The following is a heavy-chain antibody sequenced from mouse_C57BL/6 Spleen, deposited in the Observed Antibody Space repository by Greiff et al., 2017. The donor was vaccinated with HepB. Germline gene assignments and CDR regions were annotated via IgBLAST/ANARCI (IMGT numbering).Heavy chain of an antibody. Sequence: VQLQESGPELVKPGASVKISCKASGYAFSSSWMNWVKQRPGKGLEWIGRIYPGDGDTNYNGKFKGKATLTADKSSSTASMQLSSLTSEDSAVYFCAKGNYYGSSSWFAYWGQGTLVTVSA. V-gene: IGHV1-82*01. CDR1: GYAFSSSW. CDR2: IYPGDGDT. D-gene: IGHD1-1*01. J-gene: IGHJ3*01. CDR3: AKGNYYGSSSWFAY.